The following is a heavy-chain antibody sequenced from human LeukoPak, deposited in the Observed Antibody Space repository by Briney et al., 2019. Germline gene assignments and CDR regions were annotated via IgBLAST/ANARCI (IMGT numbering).Heavy chain of an antibody. CDR1: GFTFSSYW. J-gene: IGHJ4*02. CDR2: INSDGSST. V-gene: IGHV3-74*01. CDR3: ARVLYSSGWYYFDY. D-gene: IGHD6-19*01. Sequence: GGSLRLSCAASGFTFSSYWMHWVRHAPGKGLVWVSRINSDGSSTSYADSVKGGFTISRDNAKNTLYLQMNSLRAEDTAVYYCARVLYSSGWYYFDYWGQGTLVTVSS.